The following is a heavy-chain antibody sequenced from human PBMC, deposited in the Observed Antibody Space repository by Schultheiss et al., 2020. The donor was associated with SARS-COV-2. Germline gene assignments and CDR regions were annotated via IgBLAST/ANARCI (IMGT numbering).Heavy chain of an antibody. V-gene: IGHV4-59*01. CDR2: IYYSGST. J-gene: IGHJ6*02. CDR3: ARAVEMATKGYYGMDV. D-gene: IGHD5-24*01. CDR1: GGSISSYY. Sequence: SETLSLTCTVSGGSISSYYWSWIRQPPGKGLEWIGYIYYSGSTNYNPSLKSRVTISVDTSKNQFSLKLSSVTAADTAVYYCARAVEMATKGYYGMDVWGQGTTVTVSS.